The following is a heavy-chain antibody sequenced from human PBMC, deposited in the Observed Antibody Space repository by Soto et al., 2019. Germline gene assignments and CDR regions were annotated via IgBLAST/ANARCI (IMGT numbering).Heavy chain of an antibody. CDR3: ARVSTILALYGMDV. V-gene: IGHV4-30-4*01. CDR1: GGSISSGDYY. CDR2: IYYSGST. D-gene: IGHD2-2*01. Sequence: KTSETLSLTCTVSGGSISSGDYYWSWIRQPPGKGLEWIGYIYYSGSTYYNPSLKSRVTISVDTSKNQFSLKLSSVTAADTAVYYCARVSTILALYGMDVWGQGTTVTVSS. J-gene: IGHJ6*02.